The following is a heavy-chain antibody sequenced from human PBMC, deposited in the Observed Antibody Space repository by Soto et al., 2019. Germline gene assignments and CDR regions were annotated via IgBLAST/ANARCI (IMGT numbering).Heavy chain of an antibody. D-gene: IGHD3-22*01. V-gene: IGHV2-5*02. CDR1: GFSLSTSGVG. CDR2: MSWDDDK. CDR3: AHRRGYYDSGGYYRGHWFDP. J-gene: IGHJ5*02. Sequence: QITLKESGPTLVKPTQTLTLTCTFSGFSLSTSGVGVGWIRQPPGKALAWLALMSWDDDKRYSPSLKSRLTITKDASKKQVVLTMTNMDPVDTATYYCAHRRGYYDSGGYYRGHWFDPWGQGTLVTVST.